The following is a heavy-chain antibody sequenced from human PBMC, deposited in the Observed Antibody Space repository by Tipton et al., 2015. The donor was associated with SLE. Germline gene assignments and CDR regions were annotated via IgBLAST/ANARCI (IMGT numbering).Heavy chain of an antibody. Sequence: TLSLTCTVSGDSISSSSHYWGWIRQPPGKGLEYIGSIYYSGSTYYSPSPKSRVTVSLDTSKKQFSLKLSSVTAADTAVYYCAKVGRDCINGVCNTWYFDLWGRGTLVTVSS. CDR1: GDSISSSSHY. CDR3: AKVGRDCINGVCNTWYFDL. CDR2: IYYSGST. V-gene: IGHV4-39*07. J-gene: IGHJ2*01. D-gene: IGHD2-8*01.